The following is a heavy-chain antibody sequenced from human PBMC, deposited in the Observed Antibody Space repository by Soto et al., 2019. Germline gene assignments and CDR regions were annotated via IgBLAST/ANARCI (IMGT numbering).Heavy chain of an antibody. V-gene: IGHV4-4*02. CDR2: VYHSGST. CDR3: ASTNNYNWFDP. Sequence: QVQLQESGPGLVKPSGTLSLTCTVSGASISSSNWWSWVRQPPGKGLEWIGEVYHSGSTKFNPSLKSRVTMSEDKSKNQLTLNLSSVTAADTAVYFCASTNNYNWFDPWGHVTLVTVSS. CDR1: GASISSSNW. D-gene: IGHD1-20*01. J-gene: IGHJ5*02.